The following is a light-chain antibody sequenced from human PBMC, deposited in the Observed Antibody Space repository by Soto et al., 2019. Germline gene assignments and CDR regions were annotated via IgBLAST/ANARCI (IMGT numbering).Light chain of an antibody. CDR1: QGISTY. CDR3: QQYNYSLT. CDR2: DVS. J-gene: IGKJ5*01. V-gene: IGKV1-5*01. Sequence: IQMTQSPASLSASLGDRVTISCRASQGISTYLAWYQQKPGKAPTLLISDVSRLESGVPSRFSGSGSGTEFTLTSSGVQPDDCATYYCQQYNYSLTLGQVTRLEIK.